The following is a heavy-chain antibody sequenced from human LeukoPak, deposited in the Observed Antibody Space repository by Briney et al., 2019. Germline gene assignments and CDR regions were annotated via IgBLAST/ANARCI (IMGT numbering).Heavy chain of an antibody. V-gene: IGHV4-39*01. CDR2: IYYSGST. Sequence: PSQTLSLTCTVSGGSISSGSYYWGWIRQPPGKGLEWIGSIYYSGSTYYNPSLKSRVTISVDTSKNQFSLKLSSVTAADTAVYYCARVFSAAGTYYFDYWGQGTLVTVSS. CDR1: GGSISSGSYY. CDR3: ARVFSAAGTYYFDY. D-gene: IGHD6-13*01. J-gene: IGHJ4*02.